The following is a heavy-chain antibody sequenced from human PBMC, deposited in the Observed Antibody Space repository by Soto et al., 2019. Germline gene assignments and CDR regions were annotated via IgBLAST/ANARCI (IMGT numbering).Heavy chain of an antibody. Sequence: SETLSLTCAVYGGSFSDYFWCWIRQPPGKGLEWIGYIYYSGSTNYNPSLKSRVTISVDTSKNQISLKLSSVSAADTVVYYCARGLRFLEWFPRDVWGQGTTVTVSS. CDR3: ARGLRFLEWFPRDV. V-gene: IGHV4-59*01. D-gene: IGHD3-3*01. CDR1: GGSFSDYF. CDR2: IYYSGST. J-gene: IGHJ6*02.